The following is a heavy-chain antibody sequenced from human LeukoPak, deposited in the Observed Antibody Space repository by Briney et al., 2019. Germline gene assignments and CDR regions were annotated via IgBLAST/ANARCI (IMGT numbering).Heavy chain of an antibody. D-gene: IGHD2-2*03. CDR3: ARDLDIVVVPAAPHYWYFDL. CDR2: FYISGST. CDR1: CGSLQSFY. V-gene: IGHV4-4*07. J-gene: IGHJ2*01. Sequence: PSETPALPRTFSCGSLQSFYWGWIRHPAREGPEGSWGFYISGSTNYNPSLKSRVTMSVDTSKNQFSLKLSSVTAADTAVYYCARDLDIVVVPAAPHYWYFDLWGRGTLVTVSS.